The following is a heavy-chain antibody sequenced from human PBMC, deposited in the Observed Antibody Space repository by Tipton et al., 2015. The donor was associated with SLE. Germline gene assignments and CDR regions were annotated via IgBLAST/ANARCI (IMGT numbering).Heavy chain of an antibody. V-gene: IGHV4-39*07. CDR1: GGSISISSYY. D-gene: IGHD4-17*01. J-gene: IGHJ4*02. Sequence: TLSLTCTVSGGSISISSYYWGWIRQPPGKGLEWIGSIYYSGSTYYNPSLKSRVTISVDTSKNQFSLKLSSVTAADTAVYYCARGPGGTVIGYWGQGTLVTVSS. CDR2: IYYSGST. CDR3: ARGPGGTVIGY.